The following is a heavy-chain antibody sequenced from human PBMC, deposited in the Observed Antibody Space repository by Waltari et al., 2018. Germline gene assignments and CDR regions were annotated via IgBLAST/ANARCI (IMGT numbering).Heavy chain of an antibody. D-gene: IGHD6-6*01. CDR1: GFAFGNYA. V-gene: IGHV3-23*03. CDR2: IHNDGTTT. Sequence: EVQLLESGGGLVQPGGSLRLSCAGSGFAFGNYAISWVRQAPGKGLEWVSLIHNDGTTTYYADSVKGRFTIFRDDSKNTLYLQINSPVAEDTALYYCAKARGSTSSRYYFDYWGQGTLVTVSS. J-gene: IGHJ4*02. CDR3: AKARGSTSSRYYFDY.